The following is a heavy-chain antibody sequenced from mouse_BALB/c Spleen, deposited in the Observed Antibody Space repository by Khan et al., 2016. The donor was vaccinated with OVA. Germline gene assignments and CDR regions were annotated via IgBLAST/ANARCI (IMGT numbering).Heavy chain of an antibody. Sequence: QLQESGPGLVKPSQSLSLTCTVTGYSIPRGYGWNWIRQFPGTKLEWMGYISYSGSTNSNPSLISSISITRDSSKNHIFLQLNSVTPDDKAKYYLASTSRRKYRGQGTTLTVAS. J-gene: IGHJ2*01. D-gene: IGHD3-3*01. V-gene: IGHV3-2*02. CDR3: ASTSRRKY. CDR2: ISYSGST. CDR1: GYSIPRGYG.